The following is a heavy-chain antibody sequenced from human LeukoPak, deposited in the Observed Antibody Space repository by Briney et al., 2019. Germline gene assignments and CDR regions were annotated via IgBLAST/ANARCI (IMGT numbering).Heavy chain of an antibody. CDR2: ISWNSGSI. Sequence: GGSLRLSCAASGFTFDDYAMHWVRQAPGKGLEWVSGISWNSGSIGYADSVKGRFTISRDNANNFLYLQMNSLRAEDTALYYCARAYKDRSLAGKKEFFQHWGQGTLVTVSS. CDR3: ARAYKDRSLAGKKEFFQH. D-gene: IGHD6-19*01. J-gene: IGHJ1*01. CDR1: GFTFDDYA. V-gene: IGHV3-9*01.